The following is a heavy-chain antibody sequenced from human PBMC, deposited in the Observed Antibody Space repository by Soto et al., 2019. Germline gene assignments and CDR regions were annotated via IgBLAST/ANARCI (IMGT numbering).Heavy chain of an antibody. CDR1: GFTFSSYG. D-gene: IGHD6-13*01. CDR2: ISVSGGST. J-gene: IGHJ4*02. V-gene: IGHV3-23*01. CDR3: AKGSGSSWFSS. Sequence: EVQLLESGGGLEQPGGSLRLSCATSGFTFSSYGMSWVRQAPGKGLEWVSAISVSGGSTYYADSVKGRFTISRDNSKNTLYLQMKSLRAEDTAVYYCAKGSGSSWFSSWGQGTLVTVSS.